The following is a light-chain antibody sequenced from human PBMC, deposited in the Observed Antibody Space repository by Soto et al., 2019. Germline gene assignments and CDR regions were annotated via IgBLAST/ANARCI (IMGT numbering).Light chain of an antibody. J-gene: IGKJ1*01. CDR1: QSVGRY. V-gene: IGKV3-11*01. CDR3: QLRNNWPWT. Sequence: EIVLTQSPAILSLSPGERATLSCRASQSVGRYLVWYQQKPGQAPSLLIYDASNRATGVPARFSGSGSGTDFTLTISNLESEDFAVYYCQLRNNWPWTLGQGTRVEIK. CDR2: DAS.